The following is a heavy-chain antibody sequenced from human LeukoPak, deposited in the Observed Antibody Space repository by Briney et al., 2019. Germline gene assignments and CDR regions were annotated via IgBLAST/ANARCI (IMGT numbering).Heavy chain of an antibody. CDR1: GGSISSYY. CDR3: ARNTYYYDSSGYYYYLDY. D-gene: IGHD3-22*01. J-gene: IGHJ4*02. CDR2: INHSGST. V-gene: IGHV4-34*01. Sequence: SETLSLTCTVSGGSISSYYWSWIRQPPGKGLEWIGEINHSGSTNYNPSLKSRVTISVDTSKNQFSLKLSSVTAADTAVYYCARNTYYYDSSGYYYYLDYWGQGTLVTVSS.